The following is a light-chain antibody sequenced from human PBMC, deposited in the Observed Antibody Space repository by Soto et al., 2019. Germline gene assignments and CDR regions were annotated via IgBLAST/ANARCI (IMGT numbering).Light chain of an antibody. Sequence: EIVLTQSPATLSLSPCERATLSSSASQSVSSYLAWYQQKPGQAPRLLIYDASSRATGIPARFSGSGSGTDFTLTISSLEPEDFAVYYCQQRSNWPSITFGQGTRLEI. J-gene: IGKJ5*01. V-gene: IGKV3-11*01. CDR1: QSVSSY. CDR2: DAS. CDR3: QQRSNWPSIT.